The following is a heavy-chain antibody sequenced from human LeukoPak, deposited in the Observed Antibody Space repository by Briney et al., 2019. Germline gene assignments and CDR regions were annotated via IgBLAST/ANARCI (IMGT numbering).Heavy chain of an antibody. CDR3: AKNGDGYSYDY. D-gene: IGHD5-24*01. J-gene: IGHJ4*02. CDR2: ISYDGSNK. CDR1: GFTFSSYA. V-gene: IGHV3-30*04. Sequence: GGSLRLSCAASGFTFSSYAMHWVRQAPGKGLEWVAVISYDGSNKYNADSVKGRFTISRDNSKNTLYLQMNSLRAEDTALYYCAKNGDGYSYDYWGQGTLVTVSS.